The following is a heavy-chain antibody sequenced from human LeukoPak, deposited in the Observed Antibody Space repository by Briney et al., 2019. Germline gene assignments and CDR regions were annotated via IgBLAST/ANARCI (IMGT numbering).Heavy chain of an antibody. J-gene: IGHJ4*02. D-gene: IGHD2-2*02. V-gene: IGHV7-4-1*02. Sequence: ASVKVSCKASGYTFTSYAMNWVRQAPGQGLEWMGWINTYTGNPTYAQGFTGRFVFSLDTSVSTAYLQISSLKAEDTAVYYCARVPLRDCSSTSCYTGGFDYWGQGTLVTVSS. CDR3: ARVPLRDCSSTSCYTGGFDY. CDR1: GYTFTSYA. CDR2: INTYTGNP.